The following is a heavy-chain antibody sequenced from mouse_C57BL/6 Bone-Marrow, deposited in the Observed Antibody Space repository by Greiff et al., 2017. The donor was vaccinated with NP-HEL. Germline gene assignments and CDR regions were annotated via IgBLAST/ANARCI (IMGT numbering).Heavy chain of an antibody. CDR1: GFTFSDYY. CDR3: ARDYDYKYYYAMDY. D-gene: IGHD2-4*01. Sequence: EVQGVESGGGLVQPGGSLKLSCAASGFTFSDYYMYWVRQTPEKRLEWVAYISNGGGSTYYPDTVKGRFTISRDNAKNTLYLQMSRLKSEDTAMYYCARDYDYKYYYAMDYWGQGTSGTVSS. J-gene: IGHJ4*01. CDR2: ISNGGGST. V-gene: IGHV5-12*01.